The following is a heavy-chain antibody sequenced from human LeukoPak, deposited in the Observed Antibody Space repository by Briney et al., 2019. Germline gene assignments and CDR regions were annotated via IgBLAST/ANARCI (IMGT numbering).Heavy chain of an antibody. CDR3: ARAGDYPFDY. J-gene: IGHJ4*02. CDR2: INPSGGNT. V-gene: IGHV1-46*01. D-gene: IGHD4-17*01. CDR1: GYTFTRYY. Sequence: ASVNVSCTASGYTFTRYYIHWVRQAPGQGLEWMGIINPSGGNTTYAQKFQGRVTMTRDTSTSTVYMELSSLRSEDTAVYYCARAGDYPFDYWGQGTLVTVSS.